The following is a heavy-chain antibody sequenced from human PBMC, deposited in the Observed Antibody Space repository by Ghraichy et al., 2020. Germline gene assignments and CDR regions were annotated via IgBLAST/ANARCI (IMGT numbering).Heavy chain of an antibody. V-gene: IGHV3-30*02. Sequence: GESLNISCAASGFTFSSYGIHWVRQAPGKGLEWVAFIRYDGSSKYYVDSVKGRFTISRDNSKNTLFLQMDSLRPEDTAVYYCAKDYGYRSDWYPDYWGQGTLVTVSS. CDR1: GFTFSSYG. CDR3: AKDYGYRSDWYPDY. D-gene: IGHD6-19*01. J-gene: IGHJ4*02. CDR2: IRYDGSSK.